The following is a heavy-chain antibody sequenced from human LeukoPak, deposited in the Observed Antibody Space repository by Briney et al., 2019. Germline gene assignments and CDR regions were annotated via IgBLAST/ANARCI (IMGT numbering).Heavy chain of an antibody. Sequence: ASVKVSCKASGYTFTSYDINWVRQATGQGLEWMGWMNPNSGNTGYAQKFQGRVTMTRNTSISTAYMELSSLRSEDTAVYYCACLSVTGTPDDYWGRGTLVSVSS. V-gene: IGHV1-8*01. CDR2: MNPNSGNT. CDR3: ACLSVTGTPDDY. J-gene: IGHJ4*02. CDR1: GYTFTSYD. D-gene: IGHD6-19*01.